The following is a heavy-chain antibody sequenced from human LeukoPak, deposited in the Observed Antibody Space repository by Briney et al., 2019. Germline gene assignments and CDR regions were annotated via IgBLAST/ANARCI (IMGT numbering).Heavy chain of an antibody. V-gene: IGHV3-23*01. CDR2: VSPSGDIT. J-gene: IGHJ4*02. CDR1: GFTFSTYG. CDR3: AKDGAWLRFDD. D-gene: IGHD5-12*01. Sequence: GGSLRLSCVASGFTFSTYGMNWVRQAPGKGLEWVSGVSPSGDITYYADSVKGRLTISRDNSKNTVYLQMNNVRAEDTAVYYCAKDGAWLRFDDWGQGTLVTVSS.